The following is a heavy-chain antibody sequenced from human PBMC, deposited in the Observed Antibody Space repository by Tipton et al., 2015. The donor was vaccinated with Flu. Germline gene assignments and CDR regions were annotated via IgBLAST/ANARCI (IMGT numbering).Heavy chain of an antibody. CDR2: INQSGST. D-gene: IGHD6-19*01. CDR3: ARGSGEINIYLDS. CDR1: GGSISTYY. V-gene: IGHV4-34*01. Sequence: GLVKPSETLSLTCTVSGGSISTYYWSWIRQPPGKGLEWIGEINQSGSTNSNPSLKSRAAISVDTSKNQFSLKLSSLTAADTAVYYCARGSGEINIYLDSWGQGTVVTVSS. J-gene: IGHJ4*02.